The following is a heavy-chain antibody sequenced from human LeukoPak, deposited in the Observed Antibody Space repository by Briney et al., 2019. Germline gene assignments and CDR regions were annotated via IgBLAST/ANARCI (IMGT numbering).Heavy chain of an antibody. V-gene: IGHV1-69*02. D-gene: IGHD3-22*01. Sequence: KVSCKASGGTFSIYTISWVRQAPGQGLEWMGRIIPILGIANYAQKFQGRVTITADKSTSTAYMELSSLRSEDTAVYYCARTRGSSGYYFPYYFDYWGQGTLVTVSS. CDR2: IIPILGIA. CDR3: ARTRGSSGYYFPYYFDY. CDR1: GGTFSIYT. J-gene: IGHJ4*02.